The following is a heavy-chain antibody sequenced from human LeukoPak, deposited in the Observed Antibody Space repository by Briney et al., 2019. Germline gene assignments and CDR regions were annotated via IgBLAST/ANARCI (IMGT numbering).Heavy chain of an antibody. CDR2: IRYDGSNK. V-gene: IGHV3-30*02. Sequence: GGSLRLSCAASGFTFSSYGMHWVRQAPGKGLEWVAFIRYDGSNKYYADSVKGRFTISRDNSKNTLYLQMSSLRVEDTAVYYCAKAYFSMGGHFDYWGRGTLVTVSS. CDR1: GFTFSSYG. CDR3: AKAYFSMGGHFDY. J-gene: IGHJ4*02. D-gene: IGHD3-10*01.